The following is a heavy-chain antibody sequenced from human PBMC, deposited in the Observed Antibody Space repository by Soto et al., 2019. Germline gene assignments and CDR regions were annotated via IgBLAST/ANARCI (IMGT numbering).Heavy chain of an antibody. CDR3: ASVTFGGVVLAH. J-gene: IGHJ4*02. CDR1: GGSVTSHH. V-gene: IGHV4-59*02. CDR2: TSYTGNT. Sequence: PSETLSLTCFVSGGSVTSHHWSWIRQFPGQGLEWIAYTSYTGNTNYNPSLKRRVTISIDTSKKQISLNLTSVTDADMAVYYCASVTFGGVVLAHWGQGTLVTVSS. D-gene: IGHD3-16*01.